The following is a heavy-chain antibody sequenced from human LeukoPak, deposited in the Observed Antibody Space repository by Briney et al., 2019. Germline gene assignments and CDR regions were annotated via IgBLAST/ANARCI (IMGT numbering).Heavy chain of an antibody. CDR1: GYTFTSYY. CDR3: ARIRDGYNDAYDI. Sequence: ASVKVSCKASGYTFTSYYMRWVRQAPGQGLEWMGIINPSGGSTSYAQKFQGRVTMTRDTSASTVYMQLSSLRSEDTAMYYCARIRDGYNDAYDIWGQGTVVTVPS. J-gene: IGHJ3*02. V-gene: IGHV1-46*01. D-gene: IGHD5-24*01. CDR2: INPSGGST.